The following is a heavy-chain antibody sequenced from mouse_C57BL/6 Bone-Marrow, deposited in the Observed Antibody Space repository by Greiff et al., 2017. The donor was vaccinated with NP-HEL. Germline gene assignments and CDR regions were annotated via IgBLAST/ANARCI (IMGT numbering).Heavy chain of an antibody. CDR2: INSDGGST. CDR3: ARHEITGTTTAY. J-gene: IGHJ3*01. CDR1: EYEFPSHD. Sequence: EVKLMESGGGLVQPGESLKLSCESNEYEFPSHDMSWVRKTPGKRLEWVAAINSDGGSTYYPDTMERRFILSRDNTKKTLYLQMSSLMSEDTALYYCARHEITGTTTAYWGQGTLVTVSA. V-gene: IGHV5-2*01. D-gene: IGHD4-1*01.